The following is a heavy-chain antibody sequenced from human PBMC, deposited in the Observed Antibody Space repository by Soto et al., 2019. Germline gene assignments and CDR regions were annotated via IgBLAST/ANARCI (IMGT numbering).Heavy chain of an antibody. CDR2: IRSKTYNYAT. Sequence: PGVSLRLSCAASGFPFSASAMLWVRQASGKKLEWVGRIRSKTYNYATAYGASVKGRFTISRDDSKNLTYLQMNSLKTEDTAVYYCTRGYNTYYNFWSARVNMDGWGQGTMVTVSS. CDR1: GFPFSASA. V-gene: IGHV3-73*01. D-gene: IGHD3-3*01. J-gene: IGHJ6*02. CDR3: TRGYNTYYNFWSARVNMDG.